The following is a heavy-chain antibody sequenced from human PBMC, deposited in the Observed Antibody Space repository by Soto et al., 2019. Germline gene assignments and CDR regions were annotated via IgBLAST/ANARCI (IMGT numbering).Heavy chain of an antibody. Sequence: SETLSLTCAVSGGSISSGGYSWSWIRQPPGKGLEWIGYISHSGSTDYNPSLKSRVNISVDRSKNQFSLKLDSVTAADTAVYYCARGGSSWYDYWGQGTLVTVSS. D-gene: IGHD6-13*01. V-gene: IGHV4-30-2*01. CDR1: GGSISSGGYS. J-gene: IGHJ4*02. CDR3: ARGGSSWYDY. CDR2: ISHSGST.